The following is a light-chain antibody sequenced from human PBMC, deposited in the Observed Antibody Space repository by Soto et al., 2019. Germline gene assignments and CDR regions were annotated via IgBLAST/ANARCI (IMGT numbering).Light chain of an antibody. V-gene: IGKV3-15*01. Sequence: EIVMTQSPATLSVSPGERATLSCRASQSVSNNLAWYQKKPGQAPRLLIYGASTRATGIPARFSGSGSGTEFTLAVSSLQSEDFAFYYCQQYNNGWTFGQGTRVDIK. CDR3: QQYNNGWT. CDR2: GAS. CDR1: QSVSNN. J-gene: IGKJ1*01.